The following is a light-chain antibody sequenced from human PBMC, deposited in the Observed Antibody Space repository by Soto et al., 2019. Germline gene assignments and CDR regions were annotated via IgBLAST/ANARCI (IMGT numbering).Light chain of an antibody. Sequence: QSALTQPASVSGSPGQSITISCTGTSSDVGSYNRVSWYQQRPDKAPKLMIYEVTYRPSGVSNRFSGSKSGNTASLTISGLQADDEADYYCSSYTRTNTLVVFGGGTQLTVL. CDR1: SSDVGSYNR. J-gene: IGLJ2*01. CDR3: SSYTRTNTLVV. CDR2: EVT. V-gene: IGLV2-14*01.